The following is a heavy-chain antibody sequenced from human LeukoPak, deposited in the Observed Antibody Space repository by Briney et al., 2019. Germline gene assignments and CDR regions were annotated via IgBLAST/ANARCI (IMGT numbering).Heavy chain of an antibody. CDR1: GFTVSNNY. CDR2: IYSGGST. D-gene: IGHD2-21*01. Sequence: PGGSLRLSCAASGFTVSNNYMSWVRRAAGKGLEWVALIYSGGSTYYAASVKGRFTISRDNSKNTLHLQMNSLRAEDTAVYYCVRNSGELGAWGQGTLVTVSS. J-gene: IGHJ5*02. V-gene: IGHV3-53*01. CDR3: VRNSGELGA.